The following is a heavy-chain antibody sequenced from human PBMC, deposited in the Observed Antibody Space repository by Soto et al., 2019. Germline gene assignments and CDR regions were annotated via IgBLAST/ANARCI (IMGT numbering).Heavy chain of an antibody. Sequence: QIQLVQSGGEVERPGASVTVSCEACGYIFTTYGRSWVRQTPAHGLEWMGWISTDSGYTQYSQLLQGRVTMTRDTSTTTAYMELRDLTFDDTGIYYCARDRPPGSLYGMDAWGQGTAVTVSS. CDR1: GYIFTTYG. CDR3: ARDRPPGSLYGMDA. J-gene: IGHJ6*02. CDR2: ISTDSGYT. V-gene: IGHV1-18*01.